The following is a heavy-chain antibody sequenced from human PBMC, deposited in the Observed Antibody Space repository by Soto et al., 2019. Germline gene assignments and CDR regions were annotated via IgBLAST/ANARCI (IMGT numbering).Heavy chain of an antibody. J-gene: IGHJ6*02. D-gene: IGHD2-15*01. V-gene: IGHV3-21*01. CDR3: ARGEYCSGGSCHYYYYYGMDV. Sequence: EVQLVESGGGLVKPGGSLRLSCAASGFTFSSYSMNWVRQAPGKGLEWVSSISSSSSSYIYYADSVKGRFTISRDNAKNSLYLQMNSLRAEDTAVYYCARGEYCSGGSCHYYYYYGMDVWGQGTTVTVSS. CDR1: GFTFSSYS. CDR2: ISSSSSSYI.